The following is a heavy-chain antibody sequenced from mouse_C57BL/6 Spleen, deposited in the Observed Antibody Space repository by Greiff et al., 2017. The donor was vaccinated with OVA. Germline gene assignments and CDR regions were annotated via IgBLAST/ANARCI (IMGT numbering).Heavy chain of an antibody. J-gene: IGHJ2*01. D-gene: IGHD2-4*01. V-gene: IGHV3-6*01. CDR1: GYSITSGYY. Sequence: DVQLQESGPGLVKPSQSLSLTCSVTGYSITSGYYWNWIRQFPGNKLEWMGYISYDGSNNYNPSLKNRISITRDTSKNQFFLKLNSVTTEDTATYYCAREGIYYDYHYFDYWGQGTTLTVSS. CDR3: AREGIYYDYHYFDY. CDR2: ISYDGSN.